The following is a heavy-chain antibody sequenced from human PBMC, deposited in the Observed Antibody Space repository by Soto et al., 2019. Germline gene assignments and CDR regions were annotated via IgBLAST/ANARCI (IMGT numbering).Heavy chain of an antibody. Sequence: SETLSLTCSVSGYSVSSSDYYWVWIRQPPGKGLEWIGSIYYSGSTYSNPSLKSRVTISADTSKNQFSLKLTSVTAADTAVYYCARQSILGRRDYYHGMDVWGQGTTVTVSS. D-gene: IGHD2-21*01. J-gene: IGHJ6*02. CDR1: GYSVSSSDYY. CDR2: IYYSGST. CDR3: ARQSILGRRDYYHGMDV. V-gene: IGHV4-39*01.